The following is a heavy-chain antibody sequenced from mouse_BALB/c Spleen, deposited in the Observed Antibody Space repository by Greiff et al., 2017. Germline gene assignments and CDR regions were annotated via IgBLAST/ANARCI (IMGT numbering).Heavy chain of an antibody. J-gene: IGHJ2*01. CDR3: ARYGNYYFDY. CDR1: GFTFSSFG. D-gene: IGHD1-1*01. Sequence: DVQLVESGGGLVQPGGSRKLSCAASGFTFSSFGMHWVRQAPEKGLEWVAYISSGSSTIYYADTGKGRFTISRDNPKNTLFLQMTSLRSEDTAMYYCARYGNYYFDYWGQGTTLTVSS. V-gene: IGHV5-17*02. CDR2: ISSGSSTI.